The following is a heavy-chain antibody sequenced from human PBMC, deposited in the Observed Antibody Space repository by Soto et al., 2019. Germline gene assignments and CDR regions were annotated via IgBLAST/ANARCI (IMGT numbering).Heavy chain of an antibody. Sequence: GESLKISCQTSGYSFASYWIGWVRQTPGKGLEWVGVIYPGDSDTRYSPSFEGQVTISFDKTHTTAYLQWDSLKASDSAMYFCARHNEAVAAVHWGRGTLVTVSS. V-gene: IGHV5-51*01. CDR2: IYPGDSDT. CDR1: GYSFASYW. D-gene: IGHD6-19*01. CDR3: ARHNEAVAAVH. J-gene: IGHJ4*01.